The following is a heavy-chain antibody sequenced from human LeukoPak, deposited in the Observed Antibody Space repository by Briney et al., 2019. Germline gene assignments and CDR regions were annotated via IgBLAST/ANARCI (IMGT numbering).Heavy chain of an antibody. CDR2: IYYSGST. V-gene: IGHV4-59*01. J-gene: IGHJ2*01. Sequence: KPSETLSLTCSVSGGSISSYYWSWIRQPPGKGLEWIGYIYYSGSTNYNPSLKSRVTISVDTSKNQFSLKLSSVTAADTAVYYCASSGYSSSWHFDLWGRGTLVTVS. CDR3: ASSGYSSSWHFDL. D-gene: IGHD6-13*01. CDR1: GGSISSYY.